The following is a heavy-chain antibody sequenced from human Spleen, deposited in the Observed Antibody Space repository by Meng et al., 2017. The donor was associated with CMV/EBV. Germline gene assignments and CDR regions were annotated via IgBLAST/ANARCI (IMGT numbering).Heavy chain of an antibody. V-gene: IGHV3-30*02. CDR2: IRYDGNDK. D-gene: IGHD6-6*01. CDR1: EFTFSNYG. J-gene: IGHJ4*02. Sequence: GGSLRLSCEASEFTFSNYGMHWVRQAPGKGLEWVAFIRYDGNDKYYADSVKGRFTISRDNSKNTLYLKMNSLKTDDTAIYYCALGRESSSSGRGQGTLVTVSS. CDR3: ALGRESSSSG.